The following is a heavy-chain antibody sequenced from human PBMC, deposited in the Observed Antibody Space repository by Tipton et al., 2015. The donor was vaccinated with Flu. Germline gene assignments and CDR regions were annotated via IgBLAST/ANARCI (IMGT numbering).Heavy chain of an antibody. CDR2: IDYRGST. CDR3: ARQGPYTTSSGDDVFDL. D-gene: IGHD3-10*01. CDR1: GGSIRNDFYY. J-gene: IGHJ3*01. Sequence: TLSLTCIVSGGSIRNDFYYWAWIRQAPGKELDWIGSIDYRGSTYYNPSLESRPTMSADTAKNHFSLTLTSVTAADSAIYYCARQGPYTTSSGDDVFDLWGQGTLVTV. V-gene: IGHV4-39*02.